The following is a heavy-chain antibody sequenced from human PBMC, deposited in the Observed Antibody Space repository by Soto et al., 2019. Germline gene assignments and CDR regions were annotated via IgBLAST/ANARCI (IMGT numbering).Heavy chain of an antibody. Sequence: QVQLVQSGAEVKKPGSSVKVSCKAYVGTFSSYAISWVRQAPGQGLEWMGGIIPIFGTANYAQKFQGRVTITADESTSTAYMELSSLRSEDTAVYYCTRHDYDVENWFDPWGQGTLVTVSS. V-gene: IGHV1-69*12. CDR3: TRHDYDVENWFDP. D-gene: IGHD4-17*01. CDR2: IIPIFGTA. J-gene: IGHJ5*02. CDR1: VGTFSSYA.